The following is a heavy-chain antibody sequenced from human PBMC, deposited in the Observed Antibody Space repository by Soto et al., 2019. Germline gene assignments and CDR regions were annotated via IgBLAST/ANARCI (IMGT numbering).Heavy chain of an antibody. CDR1: GGSFSGYY. J-gene: IGHJ4*02. CDR3: VRGRTYYDILTGYSKGYFDY. V-gene: IGHV4-34*01. Sequence: QVQLQQWGAGLLKPSETLYLNCTVCGGSFSGYYWCWIRQPPGKGLEWIGEINHSGSTNYNPSLKSRVTISVDTSKNQFSLKLSSVTAADTAVYYCVRGRTYYDILTGYSKGYFDYWGQGTLVTVSS. D-gene: IGHD3-9*01. CDR2: INHSGST.